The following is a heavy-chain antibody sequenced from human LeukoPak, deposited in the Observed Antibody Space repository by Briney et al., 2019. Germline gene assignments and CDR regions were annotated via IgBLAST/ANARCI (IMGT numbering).Heavy chain of an antibody. V-gene: IGHV3-21*01. CDR3: ARGFYYDFWSGCYSPPDY. J-gene: IGHJ4*02. CDR2: ISSSSSYI. D-gene: IGHD3-3*01. CDR1: GFTFGSYS. Sequence: GGSLRLSCAASGFTFGSYSMNWVRQAPGKGLEWVSSISSSSSYIYYADSVKGRFTISRDNAKNSLYLQMNSLRAEDTAVYYCARGFYYDFWSGCYSPPDYWGQETLVTVSS.